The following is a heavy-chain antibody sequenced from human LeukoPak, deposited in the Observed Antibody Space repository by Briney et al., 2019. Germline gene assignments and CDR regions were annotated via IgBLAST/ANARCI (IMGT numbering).Heavy chain of an antibody. J-gene: IGHJ3*02. CDR1: GFTFSSSA. CDR2: ISYDGKKK. CDR3: ASLGPARYSISAFDI. Sequence: GGSLRLSCAASGFTFSSSAMHWVRQSPGKGLEWVAVISYDGKKKSYAGSVKGRFTISRDSSKNTVSLQMDSLRAEDTAVYYCASLGPARYSISAFDIWGQGTMVTVSS. V-gene: IGHV3-30*04. D-gene: IGHD1-1*01.